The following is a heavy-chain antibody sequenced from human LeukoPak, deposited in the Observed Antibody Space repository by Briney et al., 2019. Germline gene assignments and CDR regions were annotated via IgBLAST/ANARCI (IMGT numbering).Heavy chain of an antibody. Sequence: ASVKVSCKASGYTFTSYGISWVRQAPGQGLEWMGWISAYNGDTSYAQNVQGRVTMTTDTSTTTAYMELRSLRSDDTAVYYCARPDHLLRYFDWGRGTLVTVSS. CDR2: ISAYNGDT. CDR3: ARPDHLLRYFD. V-gene: IGHV1-18*01. D-gene: IGHD3-9*01. CDR1: GYTFTSYG. J-gene: IGHJ4*02.